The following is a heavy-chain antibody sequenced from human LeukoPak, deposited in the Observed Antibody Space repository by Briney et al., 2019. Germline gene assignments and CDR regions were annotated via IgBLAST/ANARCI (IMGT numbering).Heavy chain of an antibody. CDR2: INHSGNT. CDR3: ARNSNY. CDR1: GGSISSYY. Sequence: PSETLPLTCTVSGGSISSYYWSWIRQPPGKGLEWIGEINHSGNTNYNPSLKSRVTISVDTSKNQFSLKLSSVTAADTAVYYCARNSNYWGQGTLVTVSS. J-gene: IGHJ4*02. D-gene: IGHD2/OR15-2a*01. V-gene: IGHV4-34*01.